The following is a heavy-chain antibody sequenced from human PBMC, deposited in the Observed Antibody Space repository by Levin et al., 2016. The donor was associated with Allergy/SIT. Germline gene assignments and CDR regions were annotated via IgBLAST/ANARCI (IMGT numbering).Heavy chain of an antibody. V-gene: IGHV4-39*01. Sequence: PGKGLEWIGSIYYSGSTYYNPSLKSRVTISVDTSKNQFSLKLSSVTAADTAVYYCARLVVRGVWFDPWGQGTLVTVSS. J-gene: IGHJ5*02. CDR3: ARLVVRGVWFDP. CDR2: IYYSGST. D-gene: IGHD3-10*01.